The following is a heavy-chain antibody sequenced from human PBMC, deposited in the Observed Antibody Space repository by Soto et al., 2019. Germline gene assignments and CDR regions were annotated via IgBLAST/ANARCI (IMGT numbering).Heavy chain of an antibody. V-gene: IGHV1-69*13. D-gene: IGHD3-22*01. Sequence: SEKVSCKASGGTFSSYAISWVRQAPGQGLEWMGGIIPIFGTANYAQKFQGRVTITADESTSTAYLELSSLRAEDTAVYYCARGTYDSSGYYYYYGMDVWGQGTTVTVSS. CDR2: IIPIFGTA. J-gene: IGHJ6*02. CDR1: GGTFSSYA. CDR3: ARGTYDSSGYYYYYGMDV.